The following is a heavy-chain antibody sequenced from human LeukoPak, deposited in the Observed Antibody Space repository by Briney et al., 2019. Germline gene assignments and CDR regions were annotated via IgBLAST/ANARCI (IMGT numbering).Heavy chain of an antibody. CDR1: GGSFSGYY. CDR3: ARVTYYYYGMDV. Sequence: SETLSLTCAVYGGSFSGYYWSWIRQPPGKGLEWIGEINHSGSTNYNPSLKSRVTISVDTSKNQFSLKLSSVTAADTAVYYCARVTYYYYGMDVWGQGTTVTVPS. J-gene: IGHJ6*02. V-gene: IGHV4-34*01. CDR2: INHSGST.